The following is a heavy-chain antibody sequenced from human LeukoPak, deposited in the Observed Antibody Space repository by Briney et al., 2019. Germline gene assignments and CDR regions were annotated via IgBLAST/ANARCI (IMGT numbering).Heavy chain of an antibody. J-gene: IGHJ5*02. V-gene: IGHV4-38-2*02. CDR1: GFSISSGHY. CDR2: VYQSGTT. Sequence: SETLSLTCTVSGFSISSGHYWGWVRQPPGAGLEWIGSVYQSGTTYYNPSLKSRVTTSVDMSKNQFSLKLSSVTAADTAVYYCARLMRAWFDPWGQGTLVTVSS. CDR3: ARLMRAWFDP. D-gene: IGHD3-16*01.